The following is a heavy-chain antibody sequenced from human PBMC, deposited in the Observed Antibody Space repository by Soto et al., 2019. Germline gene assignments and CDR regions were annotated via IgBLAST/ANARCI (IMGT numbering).Heavy chain of an antibody. CDR2: IYWDDDK. J-gene: IGHJ6*02. CDR1: GFSLITTGSG. CDR3: VHLMSAVNTFGMDV. D-gene: IGHD3-16*01. Sequence: QITLKESGPTLVEPTQTLTLTCTFSGFSLITTGSGVAWIRQPPGKALEWLALIYWDDDKRYSPSLKSRLTITKDTSKNQVVLTMTNMDPVDTGTYFCVHLMSAVNTFGMDVWGQGTAVTVSS. V-gene: IGHV2-5*02.